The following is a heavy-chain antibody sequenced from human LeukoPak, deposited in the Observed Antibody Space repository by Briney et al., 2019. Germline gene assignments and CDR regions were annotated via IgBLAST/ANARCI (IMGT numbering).Heavy chain of an antibody. Sequence: GGSLRLSCAASGFTFSNAWMSWARQAPGKGLEWVANIKQDGSEKYYVDSVKGRFTISRDNAKNSLYLQMNSLRAEDTAVYYCARESYCSGGSCYDGDWFDPWGQGTLVTVSS. J-gene: IGHJ5*02. CDR3: ARESYCSGGSCYDGDWFDP. CDR1: GFTFSNAW. CDR2: IKQDGSEK. V-gene: IGHV3-7*01. D-gene: IGHD2-15*01.